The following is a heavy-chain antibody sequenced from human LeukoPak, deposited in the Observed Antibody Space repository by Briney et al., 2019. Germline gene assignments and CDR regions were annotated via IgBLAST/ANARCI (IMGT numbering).Heavy chain of an antibody. CDR2: IYNDGST. V-gene: IGHV3-66*01. Sequence: GGSLRLSCAASGFAVSSHYMSWVRQAPGRGLEWVSVIYNDGSTYYADSVKGRFTLSRDISKNTLYLQMNSLRVEDTAAYYCARDSYSRYWGQGTLVSVSS. D-gene: IGHD3-16*01. CDR1: GFAVSSHY. J-gene: IGHJ4*02. CDR3: ARDSYSRY.